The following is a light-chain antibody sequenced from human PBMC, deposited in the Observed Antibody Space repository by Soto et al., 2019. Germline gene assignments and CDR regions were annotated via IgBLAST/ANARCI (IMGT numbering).Light chain of an antibody. CDR1: QHITNY. V-gene: IGKV1-33*01. CDR2: SAS. Sequence: DIQMTQSPSSLSASVGDRVAITCQASQHITNYLNWYQQKPGEAPKLLIYSASTLETGVPSRFGGSGSGTEFTFTSSSLEPEDVATYYCQQFDSFPYTLGQGTKLEIK. J-gene: IGKJ2*01. CDR3: QQFDSFPYT.